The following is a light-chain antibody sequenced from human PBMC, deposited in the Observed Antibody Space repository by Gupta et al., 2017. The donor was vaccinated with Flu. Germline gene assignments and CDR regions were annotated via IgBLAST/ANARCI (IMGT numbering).Light chain of an antibody. Sequence: GTITCRSSQSVLYSSNNKHYLAWYQQKPGQSPKLLIYWATTRDSGVPERFSGSGSGTEFALTISSLQAEDVAVYYCHQHYNTPQSFGQGTRVEIK. CDR3: HQHYNTPQS. CDR1: QSVLYSSNNKHY. CDR2: WAT. V-gene: IGKV4-1*01. J-gene: IGKJ1*01.